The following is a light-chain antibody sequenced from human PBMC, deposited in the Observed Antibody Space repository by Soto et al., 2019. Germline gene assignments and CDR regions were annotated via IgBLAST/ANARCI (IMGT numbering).Light chain of an antibody. Sequence: EIVMTQSPATLSVSPGERATLSCRASQSVSSNLAWYQQKPGQAPRLPIYGASTRATGIPARFSGSGSGTEFTLTISSLQSEDFGVYYCQQYNNWWTFGQGTKVDIK. CDR3: QQYNNWWT. CDR1: QSVSSN. CDR2: GAS. J-gene: IGKJ1*01. V-gene: IGKV3-15*01.